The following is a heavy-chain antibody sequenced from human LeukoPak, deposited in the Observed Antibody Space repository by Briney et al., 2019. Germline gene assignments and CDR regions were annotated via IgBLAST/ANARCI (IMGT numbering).Heavy chain of an antibody. CDR3: AKVYYDSSGYVDY. V-gene: IGHV3-30*02. Sequence: GGSLRLSCAASGFSFSGSAIHWVRQAPDKGLEWVAFIWYDGSNKYYADSVKGRFTISRDNSKNTLYLQMNSLRAEDTAVYYCAKVYYDSSGYVDYWGQGTLVTVSS. CDR1: GFSFSGSA. D-gene: IGHD3-22*01. J-gene: IGHJ4*02. CDR2: IWYDGSNK.